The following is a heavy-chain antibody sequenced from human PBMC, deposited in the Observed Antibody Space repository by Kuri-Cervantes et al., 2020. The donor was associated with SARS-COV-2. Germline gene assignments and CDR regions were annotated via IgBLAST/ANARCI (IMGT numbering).Heavy chain of an antibody. CDR1: GFTFSSYA. Sequence: GGSLGLSSAASGFTFSSYAMHWVRQAPGKGLEWVAVISYDGSNKYYADSVKGRFTISRDNSKNTLYLQMNSLRAEDTAVYYCARDGYDSSGYYLDYWGQGTLVTVSS. CDR3: ARDGYDSSGYYLDY. D-gene: IGHD3-22*01. J-gene: IGHJ4*02. CDR2: ISYDGSNK. V-gene: IGHV3-30-3*01.